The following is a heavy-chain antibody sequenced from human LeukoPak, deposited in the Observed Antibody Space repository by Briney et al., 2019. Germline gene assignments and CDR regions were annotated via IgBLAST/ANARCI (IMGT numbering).Heavy chain of an antibody. V-gene: IGHV4-59*12. CDR3: ARDNNWNYVR. J-gene: IGHJ4*02. D-gene: IGHD1-7*01. Sequence: SETLSLTCTVTGGSISSYYWSWIRQPPGKGLEWIGYIYYSGSTNYNPSLKSRVTISVDTSKNQFSLKLSSVTAADTAVYYCARDNNWNYVRWGQGTLVTVSS. CDR2: IYYSGST. CDR1: GGSISSYY.